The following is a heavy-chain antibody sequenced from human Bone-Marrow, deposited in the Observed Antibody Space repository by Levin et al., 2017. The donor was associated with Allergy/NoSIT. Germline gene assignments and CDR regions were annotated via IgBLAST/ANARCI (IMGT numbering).Heavy chain of an antibody. CDR3: AKEVRRVATSTSGPGIDV. J-gene: IGHJ6*02. V-gene: IGHV3-30*18. CDR2: TSYDENRK. Sequence: PGGSLRLSCAASGFTFDDYGMHWVRQAPGKGLEWVAVTSYDENRKYYADSVKGRFTISRDNSKNILFLQMNSLRFEDTAVYFCAKEVRRVATSTSGPGIDVWGQGTTVTVSS. CDR1: GFTFDDYG. D-gene: IGHD5-12*01.